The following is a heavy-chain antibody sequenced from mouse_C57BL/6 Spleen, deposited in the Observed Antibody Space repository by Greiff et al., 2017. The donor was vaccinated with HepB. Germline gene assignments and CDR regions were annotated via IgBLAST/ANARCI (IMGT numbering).Heavy chain of an antibody. J-gene: IGHJ2*02. V-gene: IGHV1-66*01. CDR1: GYSFTSYY. Sequence: QVQLQQSGPELVKPGASVKISCKASGYSFTSYYIHWVKQRPGQGPEWIGWIYPGSGNTKYNEKFKGKATLTADTSSSTAYMQLSSLTSEDSAVYYCATDWDGYWGQGTSLTVSS. CDR3: ATDWDGY. CDR2: IYPGSGNT. D-gene: IGHD4-1*01.